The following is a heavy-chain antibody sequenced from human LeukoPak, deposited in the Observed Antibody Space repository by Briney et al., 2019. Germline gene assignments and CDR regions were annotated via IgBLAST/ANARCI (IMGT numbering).Heavy chain of an antibody. CDR1: RASISDNY. D-gene: IGHD6-13*01. CDR3: TIGGASGSLAH. CDR2: TYTSGDT. V-gene: IGHV4-4*07. J-gene: IGHJ4*02. Sequence: PSETLTLTCTVSRASISDNYWSWSRQPAGKALEWIGRTYTSGDTNYNPSLKSRASVSVDTSKNQFYLSLRYVTAADTAVYYCTIGGASGSLAHWGPGTLVTVSS.